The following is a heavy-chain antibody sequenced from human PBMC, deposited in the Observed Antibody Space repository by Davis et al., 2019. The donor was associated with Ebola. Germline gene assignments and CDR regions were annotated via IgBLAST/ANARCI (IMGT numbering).Heavy chain of an antibody. CDR1: GGSISSYY. Sequence: SETLSLTCTVSGGSISSYYWSWIRQPPGKGLEWIGYIYYSGSTNYNPSLKSRVTISVDTSKNQFSLKLSSVTAADTAVYYCARSSRSYCTNGVCYPYNFDYWGQGTLVTVSS. V-gene: IGHV4-59*01. CDR2: IYYSGST. D-gene: IGHD2-8*01. J-gene: IGHJ4*02. CDR3: ARSSRSYCTNGVCYPYNFDY.